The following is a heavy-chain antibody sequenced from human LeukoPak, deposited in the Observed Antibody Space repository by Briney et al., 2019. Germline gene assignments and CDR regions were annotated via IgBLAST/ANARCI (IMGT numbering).Heavy chain of an antibody. CDR3: AKDRPPWRVLDY. CDR1: GFTFSSYG. Sequence: PGGSLRLSCAASGFTFSSYGMHWVRQAPGKGLEWVAVISYDGSNKYYADSVKGRFTISRDNSKNTLYLQMNSLRAEDTAVYYCAKDRPPWRVLDYWGQGTLVTVSS. D-gene: IGHD3-10*01. CDR2: ISYDGSNK. J-gene: IGHJ4*02. V-gene: IGHV3-30*18.